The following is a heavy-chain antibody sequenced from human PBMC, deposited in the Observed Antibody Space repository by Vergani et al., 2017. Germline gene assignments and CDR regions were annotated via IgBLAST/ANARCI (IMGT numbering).Heavy chain of an antibody. CDR1: GFIFSDYY. CDR3: AKDPIHSSSWYEYAFDI. D-gene: IGHD6-13*01. Sequence: QVQLVESGGGLVKPGGSLRLSCAASGFIFSDYYMSWIRQAPGKGLEWVSYISSSSSYTNYADSVKGRFTISRDNAKNSLYLQMNSLRAEATALYYCAKDPIHSSSWYEYAFDIWGQGTMVTVSS. J-gene: IGHJ3*02. CDR2: ISSSSSYT. V-gene: IGHV3-11*05.